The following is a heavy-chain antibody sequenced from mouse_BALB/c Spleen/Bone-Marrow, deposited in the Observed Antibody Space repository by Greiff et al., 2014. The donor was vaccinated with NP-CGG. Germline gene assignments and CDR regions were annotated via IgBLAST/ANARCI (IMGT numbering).Heavy chain of an antibody. Sequence: LQQSVSELVRPGASVKLSCKASGYTFTSYWMHWVKQRPGQGLEWLGNIYPGTGSIKYDEKFKSKATLTVDTSSSTAYMQLSSLTSEDSAVYYCTRSRYVMDYWGQGTSVTVS. V-gene: IGHV1S22*01. CDR2: IYPGTGSI. CDR3: TRSRYVMDY. J-gene: IGHJ4*01. CDR1: GYTFTSYW.